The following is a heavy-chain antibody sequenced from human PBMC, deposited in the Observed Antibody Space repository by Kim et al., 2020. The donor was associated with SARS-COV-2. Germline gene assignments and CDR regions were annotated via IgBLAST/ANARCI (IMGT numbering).Heavy chain of an antibody. CDR1: GYSFTSYW. V-gene: IGHV5-51*01. J-gene: IGHJ3*02. CDR2: IYPGDSDT. CDR3: ARRLTNYDFDI. Sequence: GESLKISCKGSGYSFTSYWIGWVRQMPGKGLEWMGIIYPGDSDTRYRPSFRGQVTISADKSISTAYLQWSSLKASDTAMYYCARRLTNYDFDIWGQGTMVTVSS. D-gene: IGHD4-17*01.